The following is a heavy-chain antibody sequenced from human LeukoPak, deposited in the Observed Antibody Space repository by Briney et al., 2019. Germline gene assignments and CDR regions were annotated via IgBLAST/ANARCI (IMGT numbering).Heavy chain of an antibody. J-gene: IGHJ3*02. V-gene: IGHV4-39*07. D-gene: IGHD6-19*01. CDR3: ARDVPGYSSGWRVDAFDI. CDR1: GGSISSGSYY. CDR2: IYYSGST. Sequence: SQTLSLTCTVSGGSISSGSYYWSWIRQPPGKGLEWIGSIYYSGSTYYNPSLKSRVTISVDTSKNQFSLKLSSVTAADTAVYYCARDVPGYSSGWRVDAFDIWGQGTMVTVSS.